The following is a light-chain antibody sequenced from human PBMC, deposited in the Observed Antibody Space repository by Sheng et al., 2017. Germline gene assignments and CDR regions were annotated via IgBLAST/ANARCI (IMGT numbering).Light chain of an antibody. CDR1: QSVSSSY. CDR2: AAS. J-gene: IGKJ5*01. CDR3: QQYGSFPIT. Sequence: EIVLTQSPGTLSLSPGERATLSCRASQSVSSSYLAWYQQKPGQAPRLLIYAASSRAAGIPDRFTGGGSGTDFALTISGLEPEDFSVYYCQQYGSFPITFGQGTRLEIK. V-gene: IGKV3-20*01.